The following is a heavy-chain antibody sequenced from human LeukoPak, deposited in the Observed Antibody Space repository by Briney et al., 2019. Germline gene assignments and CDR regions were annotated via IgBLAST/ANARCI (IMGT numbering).Heavy chain of an antibody. V-gene: IGHV1-69*04. CDR1: GGTFSSYA. J-gene: IGHJ4*02. CDR3: ARVGYYGSGSYDY. CDR2: IIPILGIA. D-gene: IGHD3-10*01. Sequence: GASVKVSCKASGGTFSSYAISWVRQAPGQGLEWMGRIIPILGIANYAQKFQGRVTITADKSTSTAYMELSRLRSDNTAVYYCARVGYYGSGSYDYWGQGTLVTVSS.